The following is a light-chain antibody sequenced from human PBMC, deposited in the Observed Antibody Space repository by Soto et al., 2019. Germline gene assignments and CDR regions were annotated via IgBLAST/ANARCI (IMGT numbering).Light chain of an antibody. CDR1: QFISSY. Sequence: AIRITHSPSSLSQSTVDRATIPFLASQFISSYLAWYQQNPGKAPKLLIYAASSLQSGVPSRFSGSGSGADSSLTISSLQPEDFATYYCQQSYSTPQSNFGQGTRLEI. CDR3: QQSYSTPQSN. V-gene: IGKV1-8*01. J-gene: IGKJ5*01. CDR2: AAS.